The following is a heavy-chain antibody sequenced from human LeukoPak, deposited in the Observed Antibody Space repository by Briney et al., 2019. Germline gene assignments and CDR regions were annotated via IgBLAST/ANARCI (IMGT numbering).Heavy chain of an antibody. V-gene: IGHV4-59*12. CDR2: IYYSGST. Sequence: PSETLSLTCSVAGGSISSDYWNWIRQPPGKGLEWIGYIYYSGSTRYNPSLQSRVTISVDTSKKKFPLELNSVTAADTAVYYCARDPPLHYYDSSGLFWGQGTMVTVSS. CDR3: ARDPPLHYYDSSGLF. J-gene: IGHJ3*01. D-gene: IGHD3-22*01. CDR1: GGSISSDY.